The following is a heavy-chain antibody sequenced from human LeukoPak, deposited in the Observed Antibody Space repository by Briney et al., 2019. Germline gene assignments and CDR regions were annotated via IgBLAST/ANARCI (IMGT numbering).Heavy chain of an antibody. CDR1: GYTFTGYY. V-gene: IGHV1-2*02. CDR2: INPNSGGT. D-gene: IGHD4-17*01. CDR3: ARDPRTTVTTFFDY. J-gene: IGHJ4*02. Sequence: ASVKVSCKASGYTFTGYYMHWVRQAPGQGLEWMGWINPNSGGTNYARKFQGRVTMTRDTSISTAYMELSRLRSDDTAVYYCARDPRTTVTTFFDYWGQGTLVTVSS.